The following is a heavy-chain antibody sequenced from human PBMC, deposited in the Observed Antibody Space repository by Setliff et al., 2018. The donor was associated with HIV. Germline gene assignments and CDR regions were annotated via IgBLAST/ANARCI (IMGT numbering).Heavy chain of an antibody. J-gene: IGHJ4*02. CDR3: ARDMPVAGNGDFDY. CDR2: INSDGSST. Sequence: SGFTVSTYWTHWVRQAPGKGLVWVSRINSDGSSTKYADYVKGRFTISRDNARNTLYLQLNSLSAEDTAVYYCARDMPVAGNGDFDYWGQGTLVTVSS. D-gene: IGHD6-19*01. CDR1: GFTVSTYW. V-gene: IGHV3-74*03.